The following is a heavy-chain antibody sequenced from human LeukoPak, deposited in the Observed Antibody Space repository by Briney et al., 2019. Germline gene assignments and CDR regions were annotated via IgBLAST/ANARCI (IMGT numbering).Heavy chain of an antibody. J-gene: IGHJ4*02. D-gene: IGHD3-22*01. CDR2: IWYDGTNI. CDR3: ARARNNYDSSGYSALDY. CDR1: GFSFGSFG. Sequence: PGRSLRLSCAASGFSFGSFGMHWVRQAPGKGLEWVAVIWYDGTNIDYGDSVKGRFTISRDNSKNTLYLQMNSLRAEDAAVYFCARARNNYDSSGYSALDYWGQGTLVTVSS. V-gene: IGHV3-33*01.